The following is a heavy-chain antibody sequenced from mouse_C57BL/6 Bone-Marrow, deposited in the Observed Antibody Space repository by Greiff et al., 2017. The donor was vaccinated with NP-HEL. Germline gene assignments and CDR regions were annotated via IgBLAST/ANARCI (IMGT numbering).Heavy chain of an antibody. V-gene: IGHV10-1*01. CDR2: IRSKSNNNAT. CDR1: GFSFNTYA. J-gene: IGHJ3*01. Sequence: EVKLVESGGGLVQPKGSLKLSCAASGFSFNTYAMNWVRQAPGKGLEWVARIRSKSNNNATYYADSVKDRFTISREDSESMLYLQMNNLKTEDPAMYYCVRPKDYYGSSPWFAYWGQGTLVTVSA. D-gene: IGHD1-1*01. CDR3: VRPKDYYGSSPWFAY.